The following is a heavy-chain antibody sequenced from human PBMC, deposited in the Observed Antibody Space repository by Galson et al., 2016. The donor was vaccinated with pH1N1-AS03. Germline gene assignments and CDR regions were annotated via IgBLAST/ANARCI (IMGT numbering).Heavy chain of an antibody. V-gene: IGHV3-7*01. CDR3: VVHCSTGDCNPS. CDR1: GFTFNNYW. J-gene: IGHJ5*02. D-gene: IGHD2-21*02. CDR2: INPDGGAH. Sequence: SLRLSCAASGFTFNNYWMSWVRQAPGKGLEWVANINPDGGAHFYGAPLHGRSTISRDNGINSLYLEMNSLRIEGTATYYCVVHCSTGDCNPSLGQGTLVTVSS.